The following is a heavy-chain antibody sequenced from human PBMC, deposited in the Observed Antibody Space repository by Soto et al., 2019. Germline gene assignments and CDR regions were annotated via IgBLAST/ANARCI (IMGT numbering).Heavy chain of an antibody. CDR1: GGSTSSGDYY. Sequence: SETLSLTCTVSGGSTSSGDYYWSWIRQPPGKGLEWIGYIYYSGSTYYNPSLKSRVTISVDTSKNQFSLKLSSVTAADTAVYYCAREGTRYFDYWGQGTLVTVSS. CDR3: AREGTRYFDY. J-gene: IGHJ4*02. V-gene: IGHV4-30-4*01. CDR2: IYYSGST.